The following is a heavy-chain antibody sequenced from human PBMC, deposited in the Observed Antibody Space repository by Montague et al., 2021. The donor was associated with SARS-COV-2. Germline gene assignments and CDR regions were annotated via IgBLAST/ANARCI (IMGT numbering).Heavy chain of an antibody. CDR1: GFTVSSNY. CDR3: ATMPDFDY. CDR2: LYTGDRI. J-gene: IGHJ4*02. V-gene: IGHV3-53*04. D-gene: IGHD2-2*01. Sequence: SLRLSCAASGFTVSSNYMSWVRQAPGKGLEWVSVLYTGDRIYYADSVKGRFTISRHNSKNTLYLQMNSLRTEDTAIYYCATMPDFDYWGRGTLVTVSS.